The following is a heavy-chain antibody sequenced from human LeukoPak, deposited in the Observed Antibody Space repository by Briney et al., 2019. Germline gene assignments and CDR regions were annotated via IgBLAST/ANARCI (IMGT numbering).Heavy chain of an antibody. CDR1: GGSISSYY. D-gene: IGHD6-6*01. V-gene: IGHV4-59*01. CDR2: IYYSGST. CDR3: ARTNEYSSSFDY. J-gene: IGHJ4*02. Sequence: SETLSLTCTVSGGSISSYYWSWNRQPPGKGLEWIGYIYYSGSTNYNPSLKSRVTISVDTSKNQFSLKLSSVTAADTAVYYCARTNEYSSSFDYWGQGTLVTVSS.